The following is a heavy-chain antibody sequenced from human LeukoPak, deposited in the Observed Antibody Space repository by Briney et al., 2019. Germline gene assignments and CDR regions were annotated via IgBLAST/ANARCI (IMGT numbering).Heavy chain of an antibody. J-gene: IGHJ6*03. V-gene: IGHV4-4*07. CDR1: GYSINSGYY. CDR3: AKEGREFDSTGSRYFYCYMDV. D-gene: IGHD1-14*01. CDR2: FYTSESS. Sequence: PSETLSLTCTVSGYSINSGYYWSWIRQPAGKGLEWIGRFYTSESSNYNPSLKSRVTMSVDTSKNQFSLKLSSVTAADTAVYYCAKEGREFDSTGSRYFYCYMDVWGKGTTVTVSS.